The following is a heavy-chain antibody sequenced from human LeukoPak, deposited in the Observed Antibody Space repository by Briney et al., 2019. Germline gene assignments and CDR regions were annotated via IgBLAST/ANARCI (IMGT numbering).Heavy chain of an antibody. V-gene: IGHV4-34*01. J-gene: IGHJ4*02. CDR1: GGSFSGYY. CDR2: INHSGST. D-gene: IGHD2-2*01. CDR3: ARVYCSSTSCHYYFDY. Sequence: SGTLSLTCAVYGGSFSGYYWSWIRQTPGKGLEWIGEINHSGSTNYKPSLKSRVTISVDTSKSQLSLKLSSVTAADTAVYYCARVYCSSTSCHYYFDYWGQGTLVTVSS.